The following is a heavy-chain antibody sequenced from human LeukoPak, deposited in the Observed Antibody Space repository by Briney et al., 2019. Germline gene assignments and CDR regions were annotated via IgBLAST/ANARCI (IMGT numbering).Heavy chain of an antibody. Sequence: SQTLSLTCTASGGSISSGEYYWTWLRQHPGKGLEWIVYIYYSWSTYYNPSLKSRVIISVATSKNQFSLKLSSVTAADTAVYYCARDRIAGRWFDPWGQGTLVTVSS. V-gene: IGHV4-31*03. CDR2: IYYSWST. CDR3: ARDRIAGRWFDP. D-gene: IGHD6-13*01. CDR1: GGSISSGEYY. J-gene: IGHJ5*02.